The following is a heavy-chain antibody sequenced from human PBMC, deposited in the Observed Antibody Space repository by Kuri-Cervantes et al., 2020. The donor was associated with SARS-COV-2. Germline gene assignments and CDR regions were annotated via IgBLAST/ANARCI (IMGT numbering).Heavy chain of an antibody. Sequence: GGSLRLSCAASGFTVSSNYMSWVRQAPGKGLEWVSVIYSGGSTYYADSVKGRFTISRHNSKNTLYLQMNSLRAEDTAVYYCARDGGPNYYDSSGYYTTPRTYYYYGMDVWGQGTTVTVSS. J-gene: IGHJ6*02. D-gene: IGHD3-22*01. CDR1: GFTVSSNY. CDR3: ARDGGPNYYDSSGYYTTPRTYYYYGMDV. V-gene: IGHV3-53*01. CDR2: IYSGGST.